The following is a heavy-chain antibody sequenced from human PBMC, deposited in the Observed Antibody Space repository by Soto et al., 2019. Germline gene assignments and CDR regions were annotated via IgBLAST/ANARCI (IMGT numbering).Heavy chain of an antibody. D-gene: IGHD1-1*01. J-gene: IGHJ4*02. CDR3: ARRAETNGWNGFGADKYYFDF. CDR2: MNPSTGNS. CDR1: GYTFTSYD. V-gene: IGHV1-8*01. Sequence: QVQLVQSGAEVRKPGASVKVSCEASGYTFTSYDIYWVRQATGQGLEWMGWMNPSTGNSGYAQKFQGRVTMTSDTSISTAHMEVSSLRCEDTAVYYCARRAETNGWNGFGADKYYFDFWGQGTLVTVSS.